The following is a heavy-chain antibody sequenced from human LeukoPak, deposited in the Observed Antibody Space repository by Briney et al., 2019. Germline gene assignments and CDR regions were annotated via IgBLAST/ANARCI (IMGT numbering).Heavy chain of an antibody. V-gene: IGHV3-21*01. D-gene: IGHD6-13*01. Sequence: GGSLRLSCAASGFTFSSYSMNWVRQAPGKGLEWVSSISSSSSYIYYADSVKGRFTISRDNAKNSLYLQMNSLRAEDTAVYYCARWYSSSWYRGGFDYWGQGTLVTVSS. CDR3: ARWYSSSWYRGGFDY. J-gene: IGHJ4*02. CDR2: ISSSSSYI. CDR1: GFTFSSYS.